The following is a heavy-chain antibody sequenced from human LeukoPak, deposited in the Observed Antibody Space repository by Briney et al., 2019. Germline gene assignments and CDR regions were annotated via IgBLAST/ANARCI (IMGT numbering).Heavy chain of an antibody. V-gene: IGHV3-21*01. CDR3: ARDTSGLIDY. CDR2: ISSSSSYI. J-gene: IGHJ4*02. Sequence: GGSLRLSCAASGFTFSSYSMNWVRQAPGKGLEWVSSISSSSSYIYYADSVKGRFTISRDNAKNSLYLQMNSLIAEDTAVYYCARDTSGLIDYWGQGTLVTVSS. D-gene: IGHD6-19*01. CDR1: GFTFSSYS.